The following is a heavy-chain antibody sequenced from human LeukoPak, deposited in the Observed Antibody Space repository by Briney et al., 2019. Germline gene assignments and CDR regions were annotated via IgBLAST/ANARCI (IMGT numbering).Heavy chain of an antibody. V-gene: IGHV1-69*06. D-gene: IGHD5-12*01. J-gene: IGHJ4*02. CDR2: IIPIFGTA. CDR3: ARASDDTVAMNPFDY. CDR1: GGTFSSYA. Sequence: ASVKVSCKASGGTFSSYAISWVRQAPGQGLEWMGGIIPIFGTANYAQKFQGRVTITADKSTSTAYMELSSLRSEDTAVYYCARASDDTVAMNPFDYWGQGTLVTVSS.